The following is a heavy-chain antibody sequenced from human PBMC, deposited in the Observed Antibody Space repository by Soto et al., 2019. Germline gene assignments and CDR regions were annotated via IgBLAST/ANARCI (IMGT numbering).Heavy chain of an antibody. CDR1: GYTFTGYY. CDR2: INPNSGGT. D-gene: IGHD2-2*01. Sequence: GASVKLSCKACGYTFTGYYMHWVRQAPEQGLEWMGWINPNSGGTNYAQKFQGWVTMTRDTSISTAYMELSRLRSDDTAVYYCARSEIVVPGYYYMDVWGKGTTVTVSS. V-gene: IGHV1-2*04. J-gene: IGHJ6*03. CDR3: ARSEIVVPGYYYMDV.